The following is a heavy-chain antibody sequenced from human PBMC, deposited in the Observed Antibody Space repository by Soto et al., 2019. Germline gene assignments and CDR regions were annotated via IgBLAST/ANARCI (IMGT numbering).Heavy chain of an antibody. Sequence: SVKVSCKASGGTFGSYAISWVRQAPGQGLEWMGGIIPIFGTANYAQKFQGRVTITADESTSTAYMELSSLRSEDTAVYYCASAVTTDYYYYYGMDVWGQGTTVNVSS. D-gene: IGHD4-4*01. V-gene: IGHV1-69*13. CDR3: ASAVTTDYYYYYGMDV. CDR2: IIPIFGTA. J-gene: IGHJ6*02. CDR1: GGTFGSYA.